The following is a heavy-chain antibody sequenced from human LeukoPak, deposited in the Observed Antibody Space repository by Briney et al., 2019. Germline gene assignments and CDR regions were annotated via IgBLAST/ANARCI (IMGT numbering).Heavy chain of an antibody. D-gene: IGHD6-6*01. Sequence: VASVKVSCKASGYTFTGYYMHWVRQAPGQGLEWMGWINPNSGGTNYAQKFQGRVTMTRDTSISTAYMELSRLRSDDTAVYYCARGSGYSSSSVPFDYWGQGTLVTVSS. J-gene: IGHJ4*02. V-gene: IGHV1-2*02. CDR1: GYTFTGYY. CDR3: ARGSGYSSSSVPFDY. CDR2: INPNSGGT.